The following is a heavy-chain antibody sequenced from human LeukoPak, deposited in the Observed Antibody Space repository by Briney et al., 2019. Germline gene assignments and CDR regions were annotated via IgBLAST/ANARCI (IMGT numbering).Heavy chain of an antibody. CDR3: ASLSGYDSIDY. V-gene: IGHV4-59*01. J-gene: IGHJ4*02. Sequence: SETLSLTCTVSGGSISSYYWSWIRQPPGKGLEWIGYIYYNPSLKSRVTISVDTSKNQFSLKLSSVTAADTAVYYCASLSGYDSIDYWGQGTLVTVSS. CDR2: IYY. D-gene: IGHD5-12*01. CDR1: GGSISSYY.